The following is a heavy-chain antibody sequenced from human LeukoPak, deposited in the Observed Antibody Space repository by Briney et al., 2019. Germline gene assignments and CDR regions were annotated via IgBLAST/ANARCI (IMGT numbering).Heavy chain of an antibody. V-gene: IGHV4-4*02. J-gene: IGHJ4*02. CDR3: ARASVGATFDY. CDR1: GFTFSSYW. Sequence: PGGSLRLSCAASGFTFSSYWMSWVRQPPGKGLEWIGEIYHSGSTNYNPSLKSRVTISVDKSKNQFSLKLSSVTAADTAVYYCARASVGATFDYWGQGTLVTVSS. D-gene: IGHD1-26*01. CDR2: IYHSGST.